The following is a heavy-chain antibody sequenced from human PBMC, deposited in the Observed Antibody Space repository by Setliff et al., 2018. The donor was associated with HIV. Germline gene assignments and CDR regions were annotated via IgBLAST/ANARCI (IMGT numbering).Heavy chain of an antibody. CDR2: IHYTGST. J-gene: IGHJ3*02. V-gene: IGHV4-61*01. CDR3: ARDSGQSFPTAFDI. Sequence: SETLSLTCSVSGGSVSSVNYYWSWIRQPPGKGLEWIGYIHYTGSTTYNPSLKSQVTISVDTSKNQFSLKLSSVTAADTAVYYCARDSGQSFPTAFDIWGQGTMVTVSS. CDR1: GGSVSSVNYY. D-gene: IGHD2-15*01.